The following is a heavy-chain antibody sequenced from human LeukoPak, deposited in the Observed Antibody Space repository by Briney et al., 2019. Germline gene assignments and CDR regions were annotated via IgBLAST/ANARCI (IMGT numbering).Heavy chain of an antibody. J-gene: IGHJ6*02. D-gene: IGHD3-16*01. CDR3: ARVSVGITQPIKLYYYYGMDV. CDR1: GGSFSAYY. Sequence: SEALSLTCAVYGGSFSAYYWSWIRQHPGKGLEWIGYIYYSGSTYYNPSLKSRVTISVDTSKNQFSLKLSSVTAADTAVYYCARVSVGITQPIKLYYYYGMDVWGQGTTVTVSS. V-gene: IGHV4-31*11. CDR2: IYYSGST.